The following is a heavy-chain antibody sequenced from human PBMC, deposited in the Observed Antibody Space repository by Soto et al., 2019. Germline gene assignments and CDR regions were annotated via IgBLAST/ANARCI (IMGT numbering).Heavy chain of an antibody. CDR1: EFTFSNYA. CDR3: ARCAVLPTTSGGWCNWFDP. V-gene: IGHV3-23*01. Sequence: PGGSLRLSCTASEFTFSNYAMSWVRQAPGKGLEWVSAISASGAATYYVDSVKGRFTISRDNSKNTLYVQMNSLGAEDTGVYYCARCAVLPTTSGGWCNWFDPWGQGTLVTVSS. J-gene: IGHJ5*02. D-gene: IGHD2-21*01. CDR2: ISASGAAT.